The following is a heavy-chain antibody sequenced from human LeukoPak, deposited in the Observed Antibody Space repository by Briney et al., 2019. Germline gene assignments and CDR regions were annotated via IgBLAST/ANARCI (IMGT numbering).Heavy chain of an antibody. CDR2: INPNSGGT. D-gene: IGHD6-6*01. CDR3: ARGVWVQLVNGNWFDP. J-gene: IGHJ5*02. CDR1: GYTFTGYY. Sequence: ASVKVSCKASGYTFTGYYMHWVRQAPGQGLEWMGWINPNSGGTNYAQKFQGRVTMTRDTSISTAYMELSRLRSDDTAVYYCARGVWVQLVNGNWFDPWGQGTLVTVSS. V-gene: IGHV1-2*02.